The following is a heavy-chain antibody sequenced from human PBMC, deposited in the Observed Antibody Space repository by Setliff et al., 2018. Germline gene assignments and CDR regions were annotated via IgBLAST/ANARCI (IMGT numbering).Heavy chain of an antibody. CDR3: ASRGTSNGYYYYMDV. D-gene: IGHD3-16*01. J-gene: IGHJ6*03. Sequence: ASVKVSCKASGYTFSTYAMNWVRQAPGQGLEWMGWINTNTGNPTYVQGFTGRFVFSLDTSVSTAYLQISSLKAEDTAVYYCASRGTSNGYYYYMDVWGKGTTVTVSS. CDR2: INTNTGNP. CDR1: GYTFSTYA. V-gene: IGHV7-4-1*02.